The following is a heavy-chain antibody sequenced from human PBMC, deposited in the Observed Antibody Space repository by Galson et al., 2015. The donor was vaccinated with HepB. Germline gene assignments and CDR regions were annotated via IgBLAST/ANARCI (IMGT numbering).Heavy chain of an antibody. V-gene: IGHV3-9*01. J-gene: IGHJ5*02. Sequence: SLRLSCAASGFTFDDYAMHWVRQAPGKGLDWVSGISWNSGSIGYAESVKGRFTISRDNAKNSLYLQMNSLRAEDTALYYCVKDRTPDYATKLNWFDPWGQGTLVTVSS. CDR3: VKDRTPDYATKLNWFDP. D-gene: IGHD4-17*01. CDR1: GFTFDDYA. CDR2: ISWNSGSI.